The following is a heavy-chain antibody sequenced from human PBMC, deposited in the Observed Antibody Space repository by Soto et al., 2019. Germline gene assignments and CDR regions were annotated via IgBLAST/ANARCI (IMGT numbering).Heavy chain of an antibody. J-gene: IGHJ4*02. CDR1: GGSISTYY. CDR2: IYYSGST. D-gene: IGHD1-20*01. Sequence: SETLSLTCTVSGGSISTYYWSWIRQPPGKGLEWIGYIYYSGSTNYNPSLKSRVTISVDTSKNQFSLKLSSVTAADTAVYYCARPTYNSGSPFDYWGQGTLVTVSS. V-gene: IGHV4-59*01. CDR3: ARPTYNSGSPFDY.